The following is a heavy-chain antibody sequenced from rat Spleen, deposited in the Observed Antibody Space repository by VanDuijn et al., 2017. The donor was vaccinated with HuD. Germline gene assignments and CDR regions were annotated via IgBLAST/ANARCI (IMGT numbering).Heavy chain of an antibody. CDR2: ISPIGGST. CDR1: GFTFSNYG. Sequence: EVQLVESGGGLVQPGRSLKLSCAASGFTFSNYGMHWIRQAPTKGLEWVASISPIGGSTYYRDSVKGRFIISRDIAKSTLYLQMDSLRSEDTATYYCATSPYYWYFDFWGPGTMVTVSS. J-gene: IGHJ1*01. CDR3: ATSPYYWYFDF. D-gene: IGHD3-8*01. V-gene: IGHV5-19*01.